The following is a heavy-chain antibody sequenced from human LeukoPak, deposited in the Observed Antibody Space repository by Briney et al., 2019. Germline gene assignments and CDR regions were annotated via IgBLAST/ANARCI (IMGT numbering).Heavy chain of an antibody. D-gene: IGHD3-10*01. CDR1: GFTLSSYS. CDR3: ARVQGSGSYMFGY. J-gene: IGHJ4*02. CDR2: ISTSSSYI. V-gene: IGHV3-21*01. Sequence: GGSLRLSCAASGFTLSSYSMSWVRQAPGKGLEWVSSISTSSSYIYYADSVKGRFTISRDNSKNTLYLQMNSLRAEDTAVYYCARVQGSGSYMFGYWGQGTLVTVSS.